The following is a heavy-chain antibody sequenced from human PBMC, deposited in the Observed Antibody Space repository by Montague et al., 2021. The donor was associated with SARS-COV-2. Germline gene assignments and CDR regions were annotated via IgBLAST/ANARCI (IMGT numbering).Heavy chain of an antibody. CDR1: GFSLSTSGVG. V-gene: IGHV2-5*02. J-gene: IGHJ3*02. CDR3: AHRRGLLLSDAFDI. Sequence: PGLVKPTQTLTLTCTFSGFSLSTSGVGVGWIRQPPGKALEWLALXYWDDDKRYSPSLKSRLTITKDTSKNQVVLTMTNMDPVDTATYYCAHRRGLLLSDAFDIWGQGTMVTVSS. CDR2: XYWDDDK. D-gene: IGHD1-26*01.